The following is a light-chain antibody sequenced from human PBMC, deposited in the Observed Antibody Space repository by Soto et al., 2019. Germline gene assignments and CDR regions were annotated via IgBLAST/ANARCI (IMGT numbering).Light chain of an antibody. CDR2: EVS. Sequence: QSALTQPPSASGSPGQSVTISFTGTSSDVGGYNYVSWYQQHPGKAPKLMIYEVSKRPSGVTDRFSGSKSGNTASLTVSGLQAEDEADYYCSSYEGSNTFVFGTGTKLTVL. CDR1: SSDVGGYNY. J-gene: IGLJ1*01. V-gene: IGLV2-8*01. CDR3: SSYEGSNTFV.